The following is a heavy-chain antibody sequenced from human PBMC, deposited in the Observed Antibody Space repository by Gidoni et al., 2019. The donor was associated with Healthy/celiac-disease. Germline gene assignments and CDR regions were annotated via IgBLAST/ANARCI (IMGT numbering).Heavy chain of an antibody. D-gene: IGHD2-21*02. CDR2: INPSGGST. J-gene: IGHJ2*01. CDR1: GYTFTSYY. CDR3: ARDDKTYCGGDCRDWYFDL. Sequence: QVQLVQSGAEVKKPGASVKVSCKASGYTFTSYYMHWVRQAPGQGLEWMGIINPSGGSTSYAQKFQGRVTMTRDTSTSTVYMELSSLRSEDTAVYYCARDDKTYCGGDCRDWYFDLWGRGTLVTVSS. V-gene: IGHV1-46*01.